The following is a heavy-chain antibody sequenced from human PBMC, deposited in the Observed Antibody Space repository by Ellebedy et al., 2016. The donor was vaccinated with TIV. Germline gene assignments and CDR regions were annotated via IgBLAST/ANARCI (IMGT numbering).Heavy chain of an antibody. D-gene: IGHD6-13*01. CDR2: IYPGDSDI. CDR1: GYSFTTYW. J-gene: IGHJ4*02. CDR3: ARREDVGMAAAGHSFYFDS. Sequence: PGGFLRLSCKASGYSFTTYWIGWVRQMPGKGLEWMGIIYPGDSDITYRPSFQGQVTISVDKSTSTAYLQWSSLKASDTAIYYCARREDVGMAAAGHSFYFDSWGQGTLVIVSS. V-gene: IGHV5-51*01.